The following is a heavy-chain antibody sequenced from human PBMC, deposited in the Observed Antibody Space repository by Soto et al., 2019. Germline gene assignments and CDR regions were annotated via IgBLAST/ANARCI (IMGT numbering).Heavy chain of an antibody. CDR3: AIYHLELFRFDY. D-gene: IGHD2-2*01. Sequence: ASLKVSCKAYDFGFTSHGISWVRQAPGQGLEWMGWISLYNGNTNYAQQFQGRVTMTTDTSTSTAYMELRSLRSDDTAMYFCAIYHLELFRFDYWGQGTLVTSPQ. J-gene: IGHJ4*02. V-gene: IGHV1-18*04. CDR2: ISLYNGNT. CDR1: DFGFTSHG.